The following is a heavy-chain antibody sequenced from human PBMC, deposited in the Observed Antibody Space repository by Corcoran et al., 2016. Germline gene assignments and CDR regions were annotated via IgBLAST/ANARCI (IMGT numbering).Heavy chain of an antibody. J-gene: IGHJ5*02. CDR2: ISYDGSNK. Sequence: QVQLVESGGGVVQPGRSPRLSCAASGFTFSSYGMHWVRQAPGKGLEWVAVISYDGSNKYYADSVKGRFTISRDNSKNTLYLQMNSLRAEDTAVYYCAKEGTYGQKGGWFDPWGQGTLVTVSS. V-gene: IGHV3-30*18. D-gene: IGHD1-1*01. CDR3: AKEGTYGQKGGWFDP. CDR1: GFTFSSYG.